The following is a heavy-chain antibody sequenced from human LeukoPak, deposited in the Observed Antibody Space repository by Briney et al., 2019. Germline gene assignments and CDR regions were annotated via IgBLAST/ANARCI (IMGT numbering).Heavy chain of an antibody. CDR1: GGSISSYY. V-gene: IGHV4-4*07. J-gene: IGHJ5*02. CDR2: IYTSGST. Sequence: SETLSLTCTVSGGSISSYYWSWIRQPAGKGLEWIGRIYTSGSTNYNPSLKSRVTMSVDTSKNQFTLKLSSVTAADTAVYYCARDLEVRGVIITSWFDPWGQGTLVTVSS. CDR3: ARDLEVRGVIITSWFDP. D-gene: IGHD3-10*01.